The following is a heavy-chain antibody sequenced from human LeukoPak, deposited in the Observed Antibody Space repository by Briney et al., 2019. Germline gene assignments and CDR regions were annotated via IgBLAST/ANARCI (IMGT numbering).Heavy chain of an antibody. CDR2: INPNSGGT. V-gene: IGHV1-2*02. J-gene: IGHJ5*02. D-gene: IGHD6-13*01. Sequence: GASVKVSCKASGYTFTGYYMHWVRQAPGQGLEWMGLINPNSGGTNYSQKFQGRVTMTRDTSISTAYMQLSRLRSDDTAVYDCARDVAAAGRVWFDPWGQGTLVTVSS. CDR3: ARDVAAAGRVWFDP. CDR1: GYTFTGYY.